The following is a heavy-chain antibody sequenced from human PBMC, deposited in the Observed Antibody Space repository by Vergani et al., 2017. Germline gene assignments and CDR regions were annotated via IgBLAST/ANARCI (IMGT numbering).Heavy chain of an antibody. D-gene: IGHD7-27*01. J-gene: IGHJ4*02. CDR3: AKDNPNWGGGEDYFDY. CDR2: ISYDGSNK. V-gene: IGHV3-30*18. CDR1: GFTFSSYS. Sequence: VQLVESGGGLVQPGGSLRLSCAASGFTFSSYSMNWVRQAPGKGLEWVAVISYDGSNKYYADSVKGRFTISRDNSKNTLYLQMNSLRAEETAVYYCAKDNPNWGGGEDYFDYWGQGTLVTVSS.